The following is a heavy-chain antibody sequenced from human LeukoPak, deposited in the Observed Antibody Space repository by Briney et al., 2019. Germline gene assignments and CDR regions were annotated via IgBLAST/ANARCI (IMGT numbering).Heavy chain of an antibody. CDR2: IYHSGST. CDR1: GDSVSSYY. D-gene: IGHD3-16*01. CDR3: PVRGHYALDY. Sequence: SETLSLTCTVTGDSVSSYYWSWIRQPLGKGLEWIVYIYHSGSTNYNPSLMSRVTTSVDTSRNQFSLNLRSVTAADTAVYYCPVRGHYALDYWGRGTLITVSS. V-gene: IGHV4-59*02. J-gene: IGHJ4*02.